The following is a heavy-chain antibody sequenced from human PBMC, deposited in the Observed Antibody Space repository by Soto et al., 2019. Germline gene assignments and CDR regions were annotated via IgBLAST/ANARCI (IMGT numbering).Heavy chain of an antibody. Sequence: QVQLVQSGAEVKKPGASVKVSCKASGYTFTSYGISWVRQAPGQGLEWMGWISAYNGNTNYAQKLQGRVTMTTDTSTSTAYMELRSLRSDDTAVYYCAGDSHCGGDCYFFDYWGQGTLVTVSS. CDR2: ISAYNGNT. CDR3: AGDSHCGGDCYFFDY. V-gene: IGHV1-18*01. CDR1: GYTFTSYG. J-gene: IGHJ4*02. D-gene: IGHD2-21*02.